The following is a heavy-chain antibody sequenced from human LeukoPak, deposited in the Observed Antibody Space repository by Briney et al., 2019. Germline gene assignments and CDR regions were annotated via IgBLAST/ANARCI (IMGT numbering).Heavy chain of an antibody. V-gene: IGHV3-48*03. J-gene: IGHJ4*02. CDR2: ISSSGSTI. Sequence: GGSLRLSCAASGFTFSSYEMNWVRQAPGKGLEWVPYISSSGSTIYYADSVKGRSTISRDNAKNSLYLQMNSLGAEDTAVYYCARARVSSGWYANNFDYWGQGTLVTVSS. D-gene: IGHD6-19*01. CDR3: ARARVSSGWYANNFDY. CDR1: GFTFSSYE.